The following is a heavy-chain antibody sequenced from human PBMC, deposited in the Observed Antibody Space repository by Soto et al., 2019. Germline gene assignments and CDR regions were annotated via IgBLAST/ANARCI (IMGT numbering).Heavy chain of an antibody. CDR2: IDPSDSYT. J-gene: IGHJ6*02. Sequence: LKISCKGSGYSFTSYLISWVRQMPVKGLEWMGRIDPSDSYTNYSPSFQGHVTISADKSISTAYLQWSSLKASDTAMYYCARVDSYGPYYYYYGMDVWGQGTTVTVSS. CDR3: ARVDSYGPYYYYYGMDV. D-gene: IGHD5-18*01. CDR1: GYSFTSYL. V-gene: IGHV5-10-1*01.